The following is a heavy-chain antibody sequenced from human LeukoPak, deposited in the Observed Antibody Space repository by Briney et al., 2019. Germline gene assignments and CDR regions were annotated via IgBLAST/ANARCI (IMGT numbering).Heavy chain of an antibody. V-gene: IGHV4-61*03. J-gene: IGHJ4*02. CDR3: ARGLSTGREDYFDF. D-gene: IGHD1-1*01. Sequence: PSETLSLTWSVSGASVSDGSYYWSWIRQRPGKGLEWIGFLYYSGRTNYSPSLSGRVSTSIDTSKNHFSLNLTSVTAADTAVYYCARGLSTGREDYFDFWGQGTLVSVSS. CDR2: LYYSGRT. CDR1: GASVSDGSYY.